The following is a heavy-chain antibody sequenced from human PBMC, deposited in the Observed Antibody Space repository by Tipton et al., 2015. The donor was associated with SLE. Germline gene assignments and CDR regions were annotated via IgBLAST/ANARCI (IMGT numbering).Heavy chain of an antibody. CDR3: ARGGQGVAFDI. Sequence: TLSLTCTVSGGSISSGSYYWSWIRQPAGKGLEWIGRIYTSGSTNYNPSLKSRVTISEDTSKNQFSLKLSSVTAADTAVYYCARGGQGVAFDIWGQGTMVTVSS. CDR2: IYTSGST. J-gene: IGHJ3*02. V-gene: IGHV4-61*02. D-gene: IGHD6-25*01. CDR1: GGSISSGSYY.